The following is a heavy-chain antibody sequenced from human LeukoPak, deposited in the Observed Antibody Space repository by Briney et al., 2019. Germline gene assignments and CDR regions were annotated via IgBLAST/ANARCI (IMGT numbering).Heavy chain of an antibody. J-gene: IGHJ4*02. CDR1: GASISSHN. V-gene: IGHV4-59*11. Sequence: SETLSLTCTVSGASISSHNWSWIRQPPGKALEWIGYFYQSGSTIYNPSLKSRVTISVDTSTKGFSLMLTSVTAADTAVYYCARYYGGLDYWGQGTLVTVSS. CDR3: ARYYGGLDY. CDR2: FYQSGST. D-gene: IGHD4-23*01.